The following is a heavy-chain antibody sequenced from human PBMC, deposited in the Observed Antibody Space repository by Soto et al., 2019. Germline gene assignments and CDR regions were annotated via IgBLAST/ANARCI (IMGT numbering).Heavy chain of an antibody. CDR3: ARSPSSSWYGGGAFEI. V-gene: IGHV4-4*02. Sequence: QVQLQESGPGLVKPSGTLSLTCAVSGGSISSSNWWSWVRQPPGKGLEWIGEIYHSGSTNYNPSLKSRITISVDRSKKQFSLELRSVTAADTAAYYCARSPSSSWYGGGAFEIWGHGTMVTVSS. D-gene: IGHD6-13*01. J-gene: IGHJ3*02. CDR1: GGSISSSNW. CDR2: IYHSGST.